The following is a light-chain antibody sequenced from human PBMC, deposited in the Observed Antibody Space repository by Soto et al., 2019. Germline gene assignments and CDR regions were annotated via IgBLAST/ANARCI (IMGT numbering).Light chain of an antibody. CDR3: QQRSNRPLT. J-gene: IGKJ4*01. CDR2: DAS. CDR1: QSVSSY. V-gene: IGKV3-11*01. Sequence: EIVLTQSPATLSLSPGERATLSCRASQSVSSYLAWYQQKPGQAPRLLIYDASNRATGIPARFSGSGSGTVFTITISRLAPEDFAVYCCQQRSNRPLTFGGGTKVEIK.